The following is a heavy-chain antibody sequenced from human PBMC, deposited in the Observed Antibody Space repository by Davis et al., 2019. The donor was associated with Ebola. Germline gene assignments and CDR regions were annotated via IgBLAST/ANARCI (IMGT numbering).Heavy chain of an antibody. V-gene: IGHV3-7*03. CDR2: INQDGSEK. J-gene: IGHJ4*02. CDR3: AREIEYYEILTGYFPY. D-gene: IGHD3-9*01. CDR1: GFTFSTYW. Sequence: PGGSLRFSCAASGFTFSTYWMNWVRQAPGKGLEWVANINQDGSEKYYVDSAKGRFTISRDNAKNSLYLQMNSLRAEDTAVYYCAREIEYYEILTGYFPYWGQGTLVTVSS.